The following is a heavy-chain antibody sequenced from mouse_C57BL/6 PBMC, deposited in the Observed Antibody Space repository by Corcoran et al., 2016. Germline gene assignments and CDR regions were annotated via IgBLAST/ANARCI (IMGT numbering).Heavy chain of an antibody. J-gene: IGHJ1*03. CDR3: TPIITTVVDWYFDV. CDR2: FDPEDGDT. Sequence: EVQLQQSGAELVRPGASVKLSCTASGFNIIDYYMHWVKQRPEQGLEWIGRFDPEDGDTEYAPKFQGKATMTADTSSNTAYLQLSSLTSEDTAVYYCTPIITTVVDWYFDVWGTGTTVTVSS. D-gene: IGHD1-1*01. V-gene: IGHV14-1*01. CDR1: GFNIIDYY.